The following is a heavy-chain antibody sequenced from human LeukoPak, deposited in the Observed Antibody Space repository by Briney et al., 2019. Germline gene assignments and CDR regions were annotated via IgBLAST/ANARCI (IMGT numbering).Heavy chain of an antibody. Sequence: SETLSLTCTVSSGSISSSSYYWGWVRQPPGKGLEWIGTIYYSGNSYYNPSLKSRVTMSVDTSKNQFSLKLSSVTAADTAVYYCASYISSWYSSFDYWGQGTLVTVSS. D-gene: IGHD6-13*01. J-gene: IGHJ4*02. CDR1: SGSISSSSYY. CDR2: IYYSGNS. V-gene: IGHV4-39*07. CDR3: ASYISSWYSSFDY.